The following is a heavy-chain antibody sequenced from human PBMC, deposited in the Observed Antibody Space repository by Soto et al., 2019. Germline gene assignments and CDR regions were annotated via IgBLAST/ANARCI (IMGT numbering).Heavy chain of an antibody. D-gene: IGHD3-10*01. CDR2: FDPEDGET. CDR1: GYTLTELS. V-gene: IGHV1-24*01. CDR3: AAITMVRGVIISYFDY. J-gene: IGHJ4*02. Sequence: QFQLVQSGAEVKKPGASVKVSCKVSGYTLTELSMHWVRQAPGKGLEWMGGFDPEDGETIYAQKFQGRVTMTEDTSTDTAYMELSSLSSEDTAVYYCAAITMVRGVIISYFDYWGQGTLVTVSS.